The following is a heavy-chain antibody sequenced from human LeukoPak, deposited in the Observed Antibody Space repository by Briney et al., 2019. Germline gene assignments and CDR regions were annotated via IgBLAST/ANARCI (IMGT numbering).Heavy chain of an antibody. CDR2: ISGSGGST. CDR3: AKDSKIVGPTFRSYHYMDV. J-gene: IGHJ6*03. D-gene: IGHD1-26*01. Sequence: GGSLRLSCAASGFTFTSYAMSWVRQAPGKGLEWVSGISGSGGSTYYADSVKGRFTISRDNSKKTLYLQMNSLRAEDTAVYYCAKDSKIVGPTFRSYHYMDVWGKGTTVTVSS. V-gene: IGHV3-23*01. CDR1: GFTFTSYA.